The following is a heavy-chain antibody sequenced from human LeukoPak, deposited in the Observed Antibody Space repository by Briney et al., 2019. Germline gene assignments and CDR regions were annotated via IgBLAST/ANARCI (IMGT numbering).Heavy chain of an antibody. CDR3: AKDLVGVCYYDSSGPSPSFDY. J-gene: IGHJ4*02. CDR2: ISGSGGST. Sequence: GGSLRLSCAASGFTFSSYAMSWVRQAPGKGLEWVSAISGSGGSTYYADSVKGRFTISRDNSKNTLYLQMNSLRAEDTAVYYCAKDLVGVCYYDSSGPSPSFDYWGQGTLVTVSS. D-gene: IGHD3-22*01. CDR1: GFTFSSYA. V-gene: IGHV3-23*01.